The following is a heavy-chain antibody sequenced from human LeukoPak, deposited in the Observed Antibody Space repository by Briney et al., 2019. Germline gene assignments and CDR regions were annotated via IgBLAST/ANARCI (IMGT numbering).Heavy chain of an antibody. CDR2: IYYSGST. D-gene: IGHD3-9*01. Sequence: SETLSLTCTVSGHSISSYYWSWIRQPPGKGLEWIGFIYYSGSTNYNPSLKSRVTISVDTSKNQFSLKLSSVTAADTAVYYCARHLLTGDAFDIWGQGTMVTVSS. J-gene: IGHJ3*02. CDR3: ARHLLTGDAFDI. CDR1: GHSISSYY. V-gene: IGHV4-59*08.